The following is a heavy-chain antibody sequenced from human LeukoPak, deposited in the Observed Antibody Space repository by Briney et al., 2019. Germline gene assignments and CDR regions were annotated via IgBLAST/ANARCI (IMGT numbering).Heavy chain of an antibody. CDR2: IYTSGST. J-gene: IGHJ4*02. D-gene: IGHD2-15*01. Sequence: SGTLPLTCTVSGGSISSYYWSWIRQPAGKGLEWIGRIYTSGSTNYNPSLKSRVTMSVDTSKNQFSLKLSSVTAADTAVYYCAGIVLLEAAQFDSWGQGTLVTVSS. CDR1: GGSISSYY. V-gene: IGHV4-4*07. CDR3: AGIVLLEAAQFDS.